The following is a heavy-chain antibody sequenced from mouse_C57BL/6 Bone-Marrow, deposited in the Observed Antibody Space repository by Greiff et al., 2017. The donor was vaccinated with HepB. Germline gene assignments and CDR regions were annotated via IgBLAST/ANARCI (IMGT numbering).Heavy chain of an antibody. CDR1: GFTFSSYA. CDR3: THNYDPLYYYAMDY. D-gene: IGHD2-4*01. CDR2: ISSGGDYT. V-gene: IGHV5-9-1*02. Sequence: EVKLVESGEGLVKPGGSLKLSCAASGFTFSSYAMSWVRQTPEKRLEWVEYISSGGDYTYYADTVKGRFTISRDNARNTLYLQMSSLKSEDTAMYDCTHNYDPLYYYAMDYWGQGTSVTVSS. J-gene: IGHJ4*01.